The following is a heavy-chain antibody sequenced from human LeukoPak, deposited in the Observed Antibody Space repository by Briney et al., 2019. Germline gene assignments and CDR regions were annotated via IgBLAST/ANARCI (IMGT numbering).Heavy chain of an antibody. Sequence: GESLKISCKISGYRLTDNWIGWVRQVPGKGLEWMGIIYPGDSDSTYSPSFQGQVTMSADKSISTAYLQWRSLKASDTAMYYCARRSSSGWDWGQGTLVTVSS. J-gene: IGHJ4*02. CDR2: IYPGDSDS. CDR1: GYRLTDNW. D-gene: IGHD6-25*01. CDR3: ARRSSSGWD. V-gene: IGHV5-51*01.